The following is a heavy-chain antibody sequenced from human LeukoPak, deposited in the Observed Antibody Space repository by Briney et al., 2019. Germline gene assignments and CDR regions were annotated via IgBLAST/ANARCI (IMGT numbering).Heavy chain of an antibody. Sequence: GGSLRLSCAASGFTFSSYAMNWVRQVPGQGLEWVSSITGSGSDTYFVDSVKGRFPISRDNSKNTLYLQLNSLRAEDTAVYYCAKGTEGYCSGTICYPFDYWGRGTLVTVSS. V-gene: IGHV3-23*01. J-gene: IGHJ4*02. CDR1: GFTFSSYA. CDR2: ITGSGSDT. CDR3: AKGTEGYCSGTICYPFDY. D-gene: IGHD2-15*01.